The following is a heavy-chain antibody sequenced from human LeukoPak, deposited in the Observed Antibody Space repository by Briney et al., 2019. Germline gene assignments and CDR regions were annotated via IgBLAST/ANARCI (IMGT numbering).Heavy chain of an antibody. J-gene: IGHJ4*02. V-gene: IGHV3-30-3*01. CDR3: ARDRGYGSGSYSDLGY. Sequence: PGGSLRLSCAASGFTFSSYAMHWVRQAPGKGLEWVAVISYDGSNKYYEDSVKGRFTISRDNSKNTLYLQMNSLRAEDTAVYYCARDRGYGSGSYSDLGYWGQGTLVTVSS. CDR1: GFTFSSYA. CDR2: ISYDGSNK. D-gene: IGHD3-10*01.